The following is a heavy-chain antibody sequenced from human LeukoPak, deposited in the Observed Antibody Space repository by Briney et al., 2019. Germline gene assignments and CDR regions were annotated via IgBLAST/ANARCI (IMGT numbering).Heavy chain of an antibody. CDR3: ARDARGYYDIWSGYRGGEDMEV. D-gene: IGHD3-3*01. CDR2: ISAYNGNT. Sequence: ASVKVSCKASGYTFTSYGISWVRQAPGQGLEWMGWISAYNGNTNYAQKLQGRVTMTTDTSTNTAYMELRSLRSDDTAVYYCARDARGYYDIWSGYRGGEDMEVWGKGTTVTVSS. CDR1: GYTFTSYG. V-gene: IGHV1-18*01. J-gene: IGHJ6*04.